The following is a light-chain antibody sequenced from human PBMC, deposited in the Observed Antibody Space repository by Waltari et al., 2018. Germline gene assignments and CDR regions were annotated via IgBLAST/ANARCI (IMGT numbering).Light chain of an antibody. Sequence: QSALTQPASVSGSPGQSITISCTGTSSAVGDYKYVSWYQQHPTKAPKVMIYEVSNRPSGVSNRFSGSKSGNTASLTISGLQAEDEADYYCSSYTDSNTLVFGGGTKLTVL. V-gene: IGLV2-14*01. J-gene: IGLJ2*01. CDR1: SSAVGDYKY. CDR3: SSYTDSNTLV. CDR2: EVS.